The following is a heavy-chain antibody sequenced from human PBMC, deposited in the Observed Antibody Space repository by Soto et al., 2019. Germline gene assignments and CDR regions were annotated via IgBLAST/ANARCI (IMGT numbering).Heavy chain of an antibody. J-gene: IGHJ3*02. CDR1: GYTFTSYY. CDR2: ISAYHGNT. CDR3: ARVRTWSGTDAFDI. V-gene: IGHV1-18*04. D-gene: IGHD2-8*02. Sequence: ASVKVSCKASGYTFTSYYLPWVRQAPGQVLEWMGWISAYHGNTNYAQKLKGRVTMTTDTSTSTAYMELRSLRSDDTAVYYCARVRTWSGTDAFDIWGQGTMVTVSS.